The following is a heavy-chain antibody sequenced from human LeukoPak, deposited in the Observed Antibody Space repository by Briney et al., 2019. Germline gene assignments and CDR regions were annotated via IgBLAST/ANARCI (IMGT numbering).Heavy chain of an antibody. J-gene: IGHJ2*01. Sequence: SETLSLTCTVSGGSISSYYWSWIRQPPGKGPEWIGYIYYSGSTNYNPSLKSRVTISVDTSKNQFSLKLSSVTAADTAVYYCARGRYFDLWGRGTLVTVSS. V-gene: IGHV4-59*01. CDR2: IYYSGST. CDR1: GGSISSYY. CDR3: ARGRYFDL.